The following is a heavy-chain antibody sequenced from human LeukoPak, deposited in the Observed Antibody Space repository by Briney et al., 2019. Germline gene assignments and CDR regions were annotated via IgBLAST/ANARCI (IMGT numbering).Heavy chain of an antibody. Sequence: SETLSLTCTVSGGSISSSSYYWGWIRQPPGKGLEWIGSIYYSGSTYYNPSLKSRVTISVDTSKNQFSLKLSSVTAADTAVYYCARGVVVTFNWFDPWGQGTLVTVSS. D-gene: IGHD2-21*02. CDR2: IYYSGST. J-gene: IGHJ5*02. V-gene: IGHV4-39*07. CDR1: GGSISSSSYY. CDR3: ARGVVVTFNWFDP.